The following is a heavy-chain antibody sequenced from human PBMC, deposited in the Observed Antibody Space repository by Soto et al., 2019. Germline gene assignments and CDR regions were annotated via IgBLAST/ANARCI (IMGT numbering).Heavy chain of an antibody. J-gene: IGHJ4*02. V-gene: IGHV3-9*01. CDR1: GFTFDDYA. CDR2: ISWNSGSI. Sequence: EVQLVESGGGLVQPGRSLRLSCAASGFTFDDYAMHWVRQAPGKGLEWVSGISWNSGSIGYADSVKGRFTISRDNAKNSLYLQMNSLRAEDTAWYYGAKEVTAMAAFDCWGQGTLVTVSS. CDR3: AKEVTAMAAFDC. D-gene: IGHD5-18*01.